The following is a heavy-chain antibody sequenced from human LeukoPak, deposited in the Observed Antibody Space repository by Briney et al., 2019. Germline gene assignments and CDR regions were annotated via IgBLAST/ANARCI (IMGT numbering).Heavy chain of an antibody. V-gene: IGHV4-31*03. D-gene: IGHD1-7*01. Sequence: PSETLSLTCTVSGGSISSVGSYWSWIRQHPGKGLEWIGYIYYSESTYYNPSLKSRVTISVDTSKNQFSLKLSSVTGADTAVYYCARSGSITGTTALDYWGQGTLVTVSS. CDR2: IYYSEST. CDR1: GGSISSVGSY. J-gene: IGHJ4*02. CDR3: ARSGSITGTTALDY.